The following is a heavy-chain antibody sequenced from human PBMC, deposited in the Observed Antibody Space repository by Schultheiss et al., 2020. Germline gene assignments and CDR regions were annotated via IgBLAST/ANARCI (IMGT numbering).Heavy chain of an antibody. V-gene: IGHV4-39*07. CDR1: GGSISSSSYY. CDR2: IYHSGST. D-gene: IGHD6-13*01. J-gene: IGHJ5*02. Sequence: SETLSLTCTVSGGSISSSSYYWGWIRQPPGKGLEWIGSIYHSGSTYYNPSLKSRVTISVDTSKNQFSLKLSSVTAADTAVYYCARGLIFLAAAGTLWFDPWGQGTLVTVYS. CDR3: ARGLIFLAAAGTLWFDP.